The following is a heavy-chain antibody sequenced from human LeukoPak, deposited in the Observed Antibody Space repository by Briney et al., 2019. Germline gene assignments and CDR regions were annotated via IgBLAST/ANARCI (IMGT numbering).Heavy chain of an antibody. Sequence: SETLSLTCTVSGGSISSSSYYWGWIRQPPGKGLEWIGSIYYSGSTYYNPSLKSRVTISVDTSKNQFSLKLSSATAADTAVYYCARKTDTAMDVDAFDIWGQGTMVTVSS. CDR3: ARKTDTAMDVDAFDI. D-gene: IGHD5-18*01. V-gene: IGHV4-39*07. CDR1: GGSISSSSYY. CDR2: IYYSGST. J-gene: IGHJ3*02.